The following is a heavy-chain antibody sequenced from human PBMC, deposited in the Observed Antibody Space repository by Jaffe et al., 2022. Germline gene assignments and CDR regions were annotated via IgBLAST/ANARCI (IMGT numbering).Heavy chain of an antibody. D-gene: IGHD3-10*01. CDR1: GYKFSSYW. CDR2: IYPGDSDT. V-gene: IGHV5-51*03. J-gene: IGHJ4*02. CDR3: VRPMFLRGDVATDDY. Sequence: EVQLLQSGAQVKKPGESLRISCKGSGYKFSSYWIGWVRQMPGKGLEWMGIIYPGDSDTKYSPSFQGHVNISVDRSISTAYLQWSSLKASDTAMYYCVRPMFLRGDVATDDYWGQGTRVIVSS.